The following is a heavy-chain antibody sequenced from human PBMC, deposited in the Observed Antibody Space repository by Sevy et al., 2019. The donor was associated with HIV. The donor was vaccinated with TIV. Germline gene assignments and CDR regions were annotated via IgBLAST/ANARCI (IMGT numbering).Heavy chain of an antibody. D-gene: IGHD3-22*01. J-gene: IGHJ3*01. CDR2: ISGTDSST. CDR3: AKALNPALESMIEVIFRTLKGFDV. Sequence: GESLKISCAASGFTFNTHAMNSVRQAPGKGLEWVSVISGTDSSTYYADSVKGRFTISRDNYKNTLYLQMNSLRDDDTAVYYCAKALNPALESMIEVIFRTLKGFDVWGQGTMVTVSS. CDR1: GFTFNTHA. V-gene: IGHV3-23*01.